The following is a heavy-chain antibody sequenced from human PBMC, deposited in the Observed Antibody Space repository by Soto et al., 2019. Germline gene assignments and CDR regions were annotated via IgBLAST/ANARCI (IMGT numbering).Heavy chain of an antibody. CDR2: IWDDGSNK. J-gene: IGHJ4*02. CDR3: ARDGIGGTVFRGFCDY. D-gene: IGHD1-7*01. CDR1: GSIFSGYG. Sequence: ESGGGVVQPGGSLRLSCVASGSIFSGYGMHWVRQAPGKGLEWVAVIWDDGSNKYYADSVKGRFTISRDNSKNMLYLQMDSLRAEDTAVYYCARDGIGGTVFRGFCDYWGQGSLVTVSS. V-gene: IGHV3-33*01.